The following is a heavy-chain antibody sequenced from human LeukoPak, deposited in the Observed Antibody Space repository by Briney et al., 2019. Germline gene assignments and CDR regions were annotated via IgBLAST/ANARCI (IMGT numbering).Heavy chain of an antibody. V-gene: IGHV3-23*01. CDR3: AIDSQYGDYPWYFDY. Sequence: GGSLRLSCAASGFTFSSYAMSWVRQAPGKGLEWVSAISGSGGSTYYADSVKGRFTISRDNSKNTLYLQMNSLRAEDTAVYYCAIDSQYGDYPWYFDYWGQGTLATVSS. CDR2: ISGSGGST. CDR1: GFTFSSYA. D-gene: IGHD4-17*01. J-gene: IGHJ4*02.